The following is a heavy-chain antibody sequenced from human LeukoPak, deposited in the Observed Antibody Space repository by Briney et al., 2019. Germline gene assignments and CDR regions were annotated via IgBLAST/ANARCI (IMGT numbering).Heavy chain of an antibody. V-gene: IGHV4-59*01. CDR2: IYYSGST. D-gene: IGHD5-12*01. Sequence: PSETLSLTCTVSGGSISSYFWSWIRQPPGKGLEWSGYIYYSGSTNYNPSLKSRVTISVDTSKNQFSLKLSSVTAADTAVYYCARQPSGYDPRFDYWGQGTLVTVSS. CDR3: ARQPSGYDPRFDY. CDR1: GGSISSYF. J-gene: IGHJ4*02.